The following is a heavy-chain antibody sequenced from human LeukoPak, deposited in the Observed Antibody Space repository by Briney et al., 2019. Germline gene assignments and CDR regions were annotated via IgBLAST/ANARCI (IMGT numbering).Heavy chain of an antibody. J-gene: IGHJ4*02. Sequence: GASVKVSCKAARYTFTSCDINWVRQAPGQGPEWMGWMNPDSGNTGCAQKFQGRVTMTRNTSINTAYMELGGLTSDDTAIYFCTRGSHRGYCTTSDCYTVDFWGQGTLVSVSS. CDR3: TRGSHRGYCTTSDCYTVDF. V-gene: IGHV1-8*01. CDR1: RYTFTSCD. D-gene: IGHD2-8*01. CDR2: MNPDSGNT.